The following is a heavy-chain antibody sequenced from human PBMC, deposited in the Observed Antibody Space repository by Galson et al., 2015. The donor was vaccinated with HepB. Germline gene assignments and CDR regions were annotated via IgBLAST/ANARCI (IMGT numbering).Heavy chain of an antibody. CDR3: AKGRRFGELGAEGDY. Sequence: SLRLSCAASGFTFSSYAMSWVRQAPGKGLEWVSAISGSGGSTYYADSVKGRFTVSRDNSKNTLYLQMNSLRAEDTAVYYCAKGRRFGELGAEGDYWGQGTLVTVSS. J-gene: IGHJ4*02. CDR2: ISGSGGST. D-gene: IGHD3-10*01. CDR1: GFTFSSYA. V-gene: IGHV3-23*01.